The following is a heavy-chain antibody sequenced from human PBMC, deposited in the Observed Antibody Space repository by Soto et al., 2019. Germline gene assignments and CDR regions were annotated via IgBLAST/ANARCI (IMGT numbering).Heavy chain of an antibody. CDR3: ARGASGYYDSSGYYSPYYFDY. CDR2: INHSGST. Sequence: QVQLQQWGAGLLKPSETLSLTCAVYGGSFSGYYWSWIRQPPGKGLEGIGEINHSGSTNYNPSLKGRVTISVDTSKNQFSLKLSSVTAADTAVYYCARGASGYYDSSGYYSPYYFDYWGQGTLVTVSS. D-gene: IGHD3-22*01. CDR1: GGSFSGYY. V-gene: IGHV4-34*01. J-gene: IGHJ4*02.